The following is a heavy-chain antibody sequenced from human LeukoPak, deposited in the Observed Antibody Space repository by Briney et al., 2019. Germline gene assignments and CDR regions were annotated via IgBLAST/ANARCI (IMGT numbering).Heavy chain of an antibody. Sequence: AGRSLRLSCAASGISFRSYGMHWVRQAPGKGLEWVTFIWYDASNKYYAESVKGRFTISRDNSGNTVFLQMNSLRAEDTAIYYCATDISTHYFGSWGQGTLVTVSS. V-gene: IGHV3-33*01. CDR1: GISFRSYG. CDR3: ATDISTHYFGS. D-gene: IGHD3-9*01. CDR2: IWYDASNK. J-gene: IGHJ4*02.